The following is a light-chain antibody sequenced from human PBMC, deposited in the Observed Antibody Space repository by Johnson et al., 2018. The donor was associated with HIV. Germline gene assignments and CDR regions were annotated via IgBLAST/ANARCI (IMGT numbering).Light chain of an antibody. V-gene: IGLV1-51*01. Sequence: HSVLTQPPSVSAAPGQKVTISCSGTSSNIRNNYVSWYQQLPGTAPKLLIYDNNKRPSGIPDRFSGSKSGTSATLGITGLQTGDEADYYCGTWDSSMSDYVFGTGTKLTVL. CDR2: DNN. J-gene: IGLJ1*01. CDR1: SSNIRNNY. CDR3: GTWDSSMSDYV.